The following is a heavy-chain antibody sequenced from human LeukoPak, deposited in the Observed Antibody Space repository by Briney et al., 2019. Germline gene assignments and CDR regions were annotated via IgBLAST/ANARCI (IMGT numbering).Heavy chain of an antibody. J-gene: IGHJ4*02. V-gene: IGHV3-64*01. CDR2: ISSNGGST. D-gene: IGHD5-18*01. CDR3: ARGGYGSP. Sequence: GGSLRLSCAASGFTFSSYDMYWVRQAPGKGLEYVSGISSNGGSTYYANSVKGRLTISRDNAKNSLYLQMNSLRAEDTAVYYCARGGYGSPWGQGTLVTVSS. CDR1: GFTFSSYD.